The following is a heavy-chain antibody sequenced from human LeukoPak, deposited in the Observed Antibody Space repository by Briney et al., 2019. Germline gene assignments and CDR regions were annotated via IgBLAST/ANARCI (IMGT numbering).Heavy chain of an antibody. CDR2: ISYNGSNK. J-gene: IGHJ4*02. D-gene: IGHD4-17*01. Sequence: PGRSLRLSCAASGFTFSSYAMHWVRQAPGKGLEWVAVISYNGSNKYYADSVKGRFTISRDNSKNTLYLQMNSLRAEDTAVYYCARGNYGDYYFDYWGQGTLVTVSS. CDR1: GFTFSSYA. V-gene: IGHV3-30-3*01. CDR3: ARGNYGDYYFDY.